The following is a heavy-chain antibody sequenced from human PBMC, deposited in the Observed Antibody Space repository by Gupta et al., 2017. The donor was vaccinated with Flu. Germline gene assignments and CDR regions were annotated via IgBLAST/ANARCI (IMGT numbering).Heavy chain of an antibody. V-gene: IGHV3-30*19. CDR2: ISFDGSHI. Sequence: QVQLVESGGGVVQPGGSLRLSCSTAGFILSDFGMHWVRQVPGKGLEWVAVISFDGSHIFYADSVRGRLTISRDNSKDTLYLQMDSLRPEDTAIYYCAKSGGVTPSPSIDYWGQGVLVTVSS. D-gene: IGHD2-21*02. CDR1: GFILSDFG. J-gene: IGHJ4*02. CDR3: AKSGGVTPSPSIDY.